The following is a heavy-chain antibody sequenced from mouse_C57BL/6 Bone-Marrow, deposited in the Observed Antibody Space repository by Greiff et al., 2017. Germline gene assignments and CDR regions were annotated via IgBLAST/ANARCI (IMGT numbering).Heavy chain of an antibody. CDR3: ARDLAPYGNYGDY. Sequence: VQLKESGPELVKPGASVKMSCKASGYTFTDYNMHWVKQSHGKSLEWIGYINPNNGGTSYNQKFKGKATLTVNKSSSTAYMELRSLTSEDSAVYYCARDLAPYGNYGDYWGQGTTLTVSS. CDR1: GYTFTDYN. V-gene: IGHV1-22*01. J-gene: IGHJ2*01. CDR2: INPNNGGT. D-gene: IGHD2-1*01.